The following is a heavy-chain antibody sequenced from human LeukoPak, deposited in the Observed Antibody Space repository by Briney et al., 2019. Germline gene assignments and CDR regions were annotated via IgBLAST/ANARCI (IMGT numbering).Heavy chain of an antibody. CDR2: IIPISGTA. CDR1: GGTFSSHA. D-gene: IGHD3-10*01. J-gene: IGHJ6*04. V-gene: IGHV1-69*13. Sequence: SVKVSCKASGGTFSSHAISWVRQAPGQGLEWMGGIIPISGTANYAQKFQDRVTITADESTSTAYMELASLRSEDTAVYYCARVTYDSGIHNYFYGMDIWGKGTTVTVSS. CDR3: ARVTYDSGIHNYFYGMDI.